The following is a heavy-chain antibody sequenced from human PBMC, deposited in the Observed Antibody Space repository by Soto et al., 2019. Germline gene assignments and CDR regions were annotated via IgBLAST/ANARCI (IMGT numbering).Heavy chain of an antibody. CDR3: ARARVSTPRLEDPFDI. D-gene: IGHD5-12*01. V-gene: IGHV5-51*01. Sequence: PXESLKISCKGSGYSFTTYWLAWVRQMPGKGLEYMGIIYPGDSDARYSPSFQGQVTLSADKSISTAYLQWTSLKASDTAIYYCARARVSTPRLEDPFDIWGQGTMVTGSS. CDR2: IYPGDSDA. CDR1: GYSFTTYW. J-gene: IGHJ3*02.